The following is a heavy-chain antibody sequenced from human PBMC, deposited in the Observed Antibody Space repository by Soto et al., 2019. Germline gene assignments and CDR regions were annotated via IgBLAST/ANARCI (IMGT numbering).Heavy chain of an antibody. Sequence: QVQLQESGPGLVKPSETLSLTCTVSGGSVRSGSYYWSWIRQPPGKGMEWIGHSYYSGSTNYSPSLKSRVTISVDTSKNQFSLNLSSVTAADTAVYYCARDGGSYDFWSGSQGFYYYGMDAWGQGTTVTVSS. CDR2: SYYSGST. J-gene: IGHJ6*02. CDR1: GGSVRSGSYY. V-gene: IGHV4-61*01. D-gene: IGHD3-3*01. CDR3: ARDGGSYDFWSGSQGFYYYGMDA.